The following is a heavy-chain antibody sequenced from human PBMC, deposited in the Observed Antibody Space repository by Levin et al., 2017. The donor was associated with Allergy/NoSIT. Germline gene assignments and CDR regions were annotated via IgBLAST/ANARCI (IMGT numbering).Heavy chain of an antibody. V-gene: IGHV4-31*03. Sequence: PSETLSLTCTVSGASITSGGYFWTWIRQHPAKGLEWIGYIYLYQSGTTYYNPSLKSRAAISADTSKNQFSLNLTSVTAADTALYYCARPRGTGSDAFDIWGQGTMVTVSS. CDR3: ARPRGTGSDAFDI. J-gene: IGHJ3*02. CDR2: IYLYQSGTT. CDR1: GASITSGGYF. D-gene: IGHD1-26*01.